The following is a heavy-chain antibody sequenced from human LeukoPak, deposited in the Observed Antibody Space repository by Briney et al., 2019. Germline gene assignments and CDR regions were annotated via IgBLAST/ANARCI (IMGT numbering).Heavy chain of an antibody. CDR3: ASEEVGTVSAFNI. CDR1: GFTFSSYG. V-gene: IGHV3-23*01. CDR2: ISGSGGKT. J-gene: IGHJ3*02. D-gene: IGHD1-26*01. Sequence: PGGSLRLSCAASGFTFSSYGMSWVRQAPGKGLEWVSAISGSGGKTSYADFVKGRFTISRDNSKNTLHLQMNSLRVEDTALYYCASEEVGTVSAFNIWGRGTTVTVSS.